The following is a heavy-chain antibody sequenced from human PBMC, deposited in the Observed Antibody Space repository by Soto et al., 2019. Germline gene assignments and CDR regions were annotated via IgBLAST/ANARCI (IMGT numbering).Heavy chain of an antibody. CDR1: GFSLSTSGVG. CDR2: IYWDDSK. V-gene: IGHV2-5*02. CDR3: AHKGPEDWPLDY. D-gene: IGHD3-9*01. J-gene: IGHJ4*02. Sequence: QITLKESGPTLVRPTQTLTLTCAFSGFSLSTSGVGVGWIRQPPGKALEWLAVIYWDDSKHYSPSLRGRLTITKDTSKNQVVLTMTNMDPMDTGTYYCAHKGPEDWPLDYWGQGTLVTVSS.